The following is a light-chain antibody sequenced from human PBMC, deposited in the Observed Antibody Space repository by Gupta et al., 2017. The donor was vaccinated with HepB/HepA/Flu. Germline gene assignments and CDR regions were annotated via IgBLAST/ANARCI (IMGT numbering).Light chain of an antibody. CDR3: CSYAGSSTDVV. CDR2: EVS. Sequence: QSALTQPASVSGSPGPSITISCTGTSSDVGSYNLVSWYQQHPGKAPKLMIYEVSKRPSGVSNRFSGSKSGNTASLTISGLQAEDEADYYCCSYAGSSTDVVFGGGTKLTVL. J-gene: IGLJ2*01. V-gene: IGLV2-23*02. CDR1: SSDVGSYNL.